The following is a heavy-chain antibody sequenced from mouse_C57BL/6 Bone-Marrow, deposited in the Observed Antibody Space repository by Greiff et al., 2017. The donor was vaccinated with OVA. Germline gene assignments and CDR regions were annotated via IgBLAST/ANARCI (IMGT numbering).Heavy chain of an antibody. CDR2: IDPETGGT. V-gene: IGHV1-15*01. D-gene: IGHD2-3*01. Sequence: QVQLKESGAELVRPGASVTLSCKASGYTFTDYEMHWVKQTPVHGLEWIGAIDPETGGTAYNQKFKGKAILTADKSSSTAYMELRSLTSEDSAVYYCTRSDGYLYFDVWGTGTTVTVSS. CDR1: GYTFTDYE. J-gene: IGHJ1*03. CDR3: TRSDGYLYFDV.